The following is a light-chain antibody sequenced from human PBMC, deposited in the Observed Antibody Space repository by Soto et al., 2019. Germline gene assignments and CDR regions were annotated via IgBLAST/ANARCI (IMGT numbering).Light chain of an antibody. Sequence: EIVMTQSPATLSVSPGERATLSCRASQSVSGNLAWYQQKPGQAPRLLIYGASTRATGIPARFSGSGSGTEFTITISSLQSEDFAVYYCQQYNNRHPTFGQGTKVEIK. J-gene: IGKJ1*01. CDR3: QQYNNRHPT. CDR2: GAS. CDR1: QSVSGN. V-gene: IGKV3D-15*01.